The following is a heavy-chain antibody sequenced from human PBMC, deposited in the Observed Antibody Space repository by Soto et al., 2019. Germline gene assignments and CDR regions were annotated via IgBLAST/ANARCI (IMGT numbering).Heavy chain of an antibody. CDR3: TTGPQYSSSSFDP. J-gene: IGHJ5*02. D-gene: IGHD6-13*01. Sequence: PGGSLRLSCAASGFTFSNAWMSWVRQAPGKGLEWVGRIKSKTDGGTTDYAAPVKGRFTISRDDSKNTLYLQMNSLKTEDTAVYYCTTGPQYSSSSFDPWGQGTLVTVSS. CDR2: IKSKTDGGTT. V-gene: IGHV3-15*01. CDR1: GFTFSNAW.